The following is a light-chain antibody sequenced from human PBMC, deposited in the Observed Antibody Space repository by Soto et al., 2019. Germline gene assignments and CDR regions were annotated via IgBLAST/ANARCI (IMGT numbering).Light chain of an antibody. J-gene: IGKJ1*01. CDR1: HNILYSSDNKNY. Sequence: DIVLTQSPDSVALSLVERSTINCKSSHNILYSSDNKNYLSWYQQRPGQPXKLLFYWAYTRESGVTDRFSGSGSGTHFTLTITSLQAEDVAVYYCQPYYSSPPTFGQGTKVDIK. CDR2: WAY. V-gene: IGKV4-1*01. CDR3: QPYYSSPPT.